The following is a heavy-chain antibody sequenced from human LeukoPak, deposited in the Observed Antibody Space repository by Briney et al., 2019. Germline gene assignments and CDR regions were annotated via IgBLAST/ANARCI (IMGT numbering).Heavy chain of an antibody. CDR3: AKEGRIAVAGHPDDAFDI. V-gene: IGHV3-23*01. CDR2: ISGSAGST. CDR1: GSTFSSYA. D-gene: IGHD6-19*01. Sequence: GGSLRLSCAASGSTFSSYAMSWVRQAPGRGLEWVSSISGSAGSTYYADSVKGRFTISRDNSKNTLYLQMNSLRAEDTAVYYCAKEGRIAVAGHPDDAFDIWGQGTMVTVSS. J-gene: IGHJ3*02.